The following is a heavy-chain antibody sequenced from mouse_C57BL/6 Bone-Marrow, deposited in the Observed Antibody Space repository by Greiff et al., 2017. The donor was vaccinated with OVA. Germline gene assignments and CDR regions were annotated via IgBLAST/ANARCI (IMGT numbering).Heavy chain of an antibody. V-gene: IGHV1-15*01. CDR3: TRGYSNYYAMDY. D-gene: IGHD2-5*01. CDR2: IDPETGGT. Sequence: VQLQQSGAELVRPGASVTLSCKASGYTFPDYEMHWVKQTPVHGLEWIGAIDPETGGTAYNQKFKGKAILTADKSSSTAYMDLRSLTSEESAVYYGTRGYSNYYAMDYWGQGTAVTVSS. CDR1: GYTFPDYE. J-gene: IGHJ4*01.